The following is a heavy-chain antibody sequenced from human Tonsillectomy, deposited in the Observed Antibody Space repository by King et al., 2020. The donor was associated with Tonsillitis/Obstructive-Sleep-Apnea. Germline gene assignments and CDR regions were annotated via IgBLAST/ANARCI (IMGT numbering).Heavy chain of an antibody. J-gene: IGHJ3*02. CDR2: INHSGST. Sequence: VQLQQWGAGLLKPSETLSLTCAVYGGSFSGYYWSWIRQPPGKGLEWIGKINHRRSTEINHSGSTNYNPSLKSRVTISVDTSKNQFSLKLSSVTAADTAVYYCARETDAFDIWGQGTMVTVSS. CDR3: ARETDAFDI. V-gene: IGHV4-34*01. CDR1: GGSFSGYY.